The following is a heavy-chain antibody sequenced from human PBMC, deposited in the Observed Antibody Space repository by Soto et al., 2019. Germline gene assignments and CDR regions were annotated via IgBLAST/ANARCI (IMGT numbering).Heavy chain of an antibody. J-gene: IGHJ6*02. CDR2: INHSGST. Sequence: LSLTCAVYGGSFSGYYWSWIRQPPGKGLEWIGEINHSGSTNYNPSLKSRVTISVDTSKNQFSLKLSSVTAADTAVYYCAREEYYYDSSGYYPYGMDVWGQGTTVTVSS. D-gene: IGHD3-22*01. CDR3: AREEYYYDSSGYYPYGMDV. V-gene: IGHV4-34*01. CDR1: GGSFSGYY.